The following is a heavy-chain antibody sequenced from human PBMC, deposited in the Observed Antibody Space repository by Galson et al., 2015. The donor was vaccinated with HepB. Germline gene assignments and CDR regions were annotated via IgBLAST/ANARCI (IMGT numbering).Heavy chain of an antibody. CDR2: IDYAGSKK. V-gene: IGHV3-30*02. J-gene: IGHJ4*02. D-gene: IGHD3-10*01. CDR3: AKDPYYYGSGSYSFDF. Sequence: HWVRQAPGMGLEWVAFIDYAGSKKYYADSVRGRFTISRDNSKNTLYLQVDNLRPEDKAVYYCAKDPYYYGSGSYSFDFWGQGTLVTVSS.